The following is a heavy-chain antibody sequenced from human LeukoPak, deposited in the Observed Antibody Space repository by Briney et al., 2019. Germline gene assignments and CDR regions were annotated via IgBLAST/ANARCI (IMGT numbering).Heavy chain of an antibody. CDR3: ARDSGLLYNGDYYYYMDV. CDR2: TYTSGST. V-gene: IGHV4-61*02. CDR1: GGSISSGSYY. Sequence: PSQTLSLTCTVSGGSISSGSYYWSWIRQPAGKGLEWIGRTYTSGSTNYNPSLKSRVTISVDTSKNQFSLKLSSVTAADTAVYYCARDSGLLYNGDYYYYMDVWGKGTTVTVSS. J-gene: IGHJ6*03. D-gene: IGHD2-2*02.